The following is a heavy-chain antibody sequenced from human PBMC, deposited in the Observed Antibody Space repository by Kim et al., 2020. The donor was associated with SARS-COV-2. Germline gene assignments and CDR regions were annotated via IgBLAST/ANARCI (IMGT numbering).Heavy chain of an antibody. CDR3: ARAPLVDSWSGYYTGGSSDYHYMDV. CDR1: GYIFSAFA. D-gene: IGHD3-3*01. J-gene: IGHJ6*03. Sequence: ASVKVSCKASGYIFSAFAMHWVRQAPGQRLEWMGWINAGNGNTKYSQKFQGRVTITRDTSASTAYMELNSLRSEDTAVYYCARAPLVDSWSGYYTGGSSDYHYMDVWGKGTTVTVSS. V-gene: IGHV1-3*01. CDR2: INAGNGNT.